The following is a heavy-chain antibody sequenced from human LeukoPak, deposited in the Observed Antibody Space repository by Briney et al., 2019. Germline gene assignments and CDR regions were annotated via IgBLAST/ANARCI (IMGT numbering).Heavy chain of an antibody. CDR1: GYTLTELS. V-gene: IGHV1-24*01. J-gene: IGHJ4*02. CDR3: ATAVAEGSYFDY. D-gene: IGHD2-15*01. CDR2: FDPEDGET. Sequence: ASVKVSCKVSGYTLTELSMHWVRQAPGKGLEWMGSFDPEDGETIYAQKFQGRVTMTEDTSTDTAYMELSSLRSEDTAVYYCATAVAEGSYFDYWGQGTLVTVSS.